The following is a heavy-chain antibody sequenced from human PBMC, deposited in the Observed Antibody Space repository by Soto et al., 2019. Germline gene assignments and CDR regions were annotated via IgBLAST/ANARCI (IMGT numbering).Heavy chain of an antibody. D-gene: IGHD6-19*01. CDR1: GFTFSSYS. CDR3: AVVAGTGGLDY. Sequence: GGSLRLSCAASGFTFSSYSMNWVRQAPGKGLEWVSYISSSSSTIYYADSVKGRFTISRDNAKNSLYLQMNSLRAEDTAVYYCAVVAGTGGLDYWGQGTLVTVSS. CDR2: ISSSSSTI. V-gene: IGHV3-48*01. J-gene: IGHJ4*02.